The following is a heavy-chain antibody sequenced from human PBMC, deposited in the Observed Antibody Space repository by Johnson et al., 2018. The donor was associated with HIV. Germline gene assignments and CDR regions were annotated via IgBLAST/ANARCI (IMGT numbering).Heavy chain of an antibody. CDR3: AREGYGSYSASDAFDI. D-gene: IGHD1-26*01. Sequence: QVQLVESGGGVVQPGRSLRLSCAASGFTFSSYGMHWVRQAPGKGLEWVAVIYYDGSNKYYADSVKGRFNISRDNAKNSLYLQMNSRRAEDTALYYCAREGYGSYSASDAFDIWGQGTMVTVSS. J-gene: IGHJ3*02. CDR2: IYYDGSNK. CDR1: GFTFSSYG. V-gene: IGHV3-33*01.